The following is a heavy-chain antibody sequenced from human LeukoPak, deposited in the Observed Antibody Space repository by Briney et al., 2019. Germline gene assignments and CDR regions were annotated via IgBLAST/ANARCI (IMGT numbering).Heavy chain of an antibody. CDR3: ARVLSCTGGSCYSIYGMDA. CDR2: IIPILDIA. D-gene: IGHD2-15*01. J-gene: IGHJ6*02. Sequence: ASVKVSCKASGGTFSSYAIGWVRQAPGQGLEWMGRIIPILDIAKYAQKFQGRVTITADKSTGTAYMELSSLRSDDTAVYYCARVLSCTGGSCYSIYGMDAWGQGTTVTVSS. CDR1: GGTFSSYA. V-gene: IGHV1-69*04.